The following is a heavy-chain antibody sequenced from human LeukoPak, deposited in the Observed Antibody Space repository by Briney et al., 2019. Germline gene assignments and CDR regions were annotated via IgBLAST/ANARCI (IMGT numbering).Heavy chain of an antibody. CDR1: NVSISSGSYD. V-gene: IGHV4-61*02. Sequence: SQTLSLTCTVSNVSISSGSYDWSWIRQPAGKGLEWIGRIYTSGSTNYNPSLKSRVTISVDTSKNQFSLKLSSVTAADTAVYYCARAQYDYGSGSYYYYYYMDVWGKGTTVTVSS. D-gene: IGHD3-10*01. CDR3: ARAQYDYGSGSYYYYYYMDV. CDR2: IYTSGST. J-gene: IGHJ6*03.